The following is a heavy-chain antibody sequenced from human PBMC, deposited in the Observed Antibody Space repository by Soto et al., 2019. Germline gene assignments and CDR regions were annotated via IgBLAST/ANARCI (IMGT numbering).Heavy chain of an antibody. J-gene: IGHJ6*02. CDR1: GFTFSSYS. CDR3: AGGSWEQYYYYYGMDV. Sequence: GGSLRLSCAASGFTFSSYSMNWVRQAPGKGLEWVSSISSSSSYIYYADSVKGRFTISRDNAKNSLYLQMNSLRAEDTAVYYCAGGSWEQYYYYYGMDVWGQGTTVTVSS. CDR2: ISSSSSYI. V-gene: IGHV3-21*01. D-gene: IGHD1-26*01.